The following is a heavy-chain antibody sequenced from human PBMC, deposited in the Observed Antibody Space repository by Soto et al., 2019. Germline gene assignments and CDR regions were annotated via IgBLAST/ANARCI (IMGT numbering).Heavy chain of an antibody. V-gene: IGHV1-46*01. Sequence: ASVKVSCKASGYTFTSYYMHWVRQAPGQGLEWMGIINPSGGSTSYAQKFQGRVTMTRDTSTSTAYMELSSLRSEDTAVYYCARDPFGGDYYDSSGYPRFDPWGQGTLVTVSS. CDR1: GYTFTSYY. J-gene: IGHJ5*02. CDR3: ARDPFGGDYYDSSGYPRFDP. CDR2: INPSGGST. D-gene: IGHD3-22*01.